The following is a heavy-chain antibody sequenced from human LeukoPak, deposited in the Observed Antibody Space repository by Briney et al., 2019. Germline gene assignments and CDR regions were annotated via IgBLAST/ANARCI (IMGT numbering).Heavy chain of an antibody. D-gene: IGHD5-24*01. Sequence: SETLSLTCTVSGGSISSYYWSWIRQPAGKGLEWIGRIYASGSTNYNPSLKSRVTMSVDTSKNQFSLKLSSVTAADTAVYYCARGGDGYNFDYYYYYMDVWGKGTTVTVSS. CDR2: IYASGST. CDR3: ARGGDGYNFDYYYYYMDV. V-gene: IGHV4-4*07. CDR1: GGSISSYY. J-gene: IGHJ6*03.